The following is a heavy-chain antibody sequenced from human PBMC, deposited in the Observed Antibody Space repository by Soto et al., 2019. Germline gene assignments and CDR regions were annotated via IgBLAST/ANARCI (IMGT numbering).Heavy chain of an antibody. J-gene: IGHJ4*02. CDR2: INSDGSIT. CDR3: ARDYQGLGY. D-gene: IGHD2-2*01. CDR1: GFTFSNYW. V-gene: IGHV3-74*01. Sequence: EVQLVESGGGSVQSGGSLRLSCAASGFTFSNYWMHWVRQAPGKGLIWLSRINSDGSITTYADSVMGRFTITRDNARNTLFLQLNSLSAEDTAVYYCARDYQGLGYWGQGTLVTVSS.